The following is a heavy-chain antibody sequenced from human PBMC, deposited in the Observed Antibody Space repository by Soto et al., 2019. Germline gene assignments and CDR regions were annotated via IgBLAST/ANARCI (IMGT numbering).Heavy chain of an antibody. D-gene: IGHD2-15*01. Sequence: QITLKESGPTLVNPTQTLTLTCIFSGFSLTTNGVGVAWIRQPPGKALEWLALMYWDGDERYSPFLKSRLTITKGPSINQVVLTLTTMDPVDTGTYYCAHKGGRGAGMDVWGQGTTVTVSS. CDR1: GFSLTTNGVG. V-gene: IGHV2-5*02. CDR2: MYWDGDE. J-gene: IGHJ6*02. CDR3: AHKGGRGAGMDV.